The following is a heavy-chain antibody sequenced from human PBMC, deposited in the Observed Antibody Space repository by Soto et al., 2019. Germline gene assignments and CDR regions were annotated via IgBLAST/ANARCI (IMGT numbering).Heavy chain of an antibody. J-gene: IGHJ4*02. Sequence: DVQLLDSGGGLVQPGGSLRLSCAASGFTFSSYAMSWFRQAPGNGLECVSAISGSGGSTYYADSVKGRFTISRDNSKNTLYLQMNSLRAEDTAVYYCAKEQYYDSSEGYWGQGTLVTVSS. CDR2: ISGSGGST. CDR1: GFTFSSYA. V-gene: IGHV3-23*01. CDR3: AKEQYYDSSEGY. D-gene: IGHD3-22*01.